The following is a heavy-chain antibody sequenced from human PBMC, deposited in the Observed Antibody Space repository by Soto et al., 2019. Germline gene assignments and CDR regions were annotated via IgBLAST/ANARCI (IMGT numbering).Heavy chain of an antibody. CDR1: GYSFISYW. J-gene: IGHJ3*02. Sequence: GESLKISCRGSGYSFISYWIAWVRQMPGKGLEWMGIIYPIDSDTRYGPSFQGQVTISVDKSITTAYLQWSSLKASDTAMYYCARLTGNTGAFDIWGQGTMVTVS. D-gene: IGHD1-7*01. CDR3: ARLTGNTGAFDI. CDR2: IYPIDSDT. V-gene: IGHV5-51*01.